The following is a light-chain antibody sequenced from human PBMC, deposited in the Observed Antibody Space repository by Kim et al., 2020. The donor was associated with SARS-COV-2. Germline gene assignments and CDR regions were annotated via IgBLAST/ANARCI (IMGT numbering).Light chain of an antibody. CDR1: QSIISY. CDR3: QQSHSTPRT. J-gene: IGKJ1*01. Sequence: DIQMTQSPSSLSASVGDRVTITCRTSQSIISYLNWYQQKPGKAPKFLIYAASNLQSGVPSRFSGSGSGTDFTLTITSLQPEDFATYYCQQSHSTPRTFGQGTKVDIK. V-gene: IGKV1-39*01. CDR2: AAS.